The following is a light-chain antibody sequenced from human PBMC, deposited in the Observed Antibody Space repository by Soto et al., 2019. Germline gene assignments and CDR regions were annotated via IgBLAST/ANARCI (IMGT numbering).Light chain of an antibody. J-gene: IGKJ4*01. V-gene: IGKV3-11*01. CDR3: QQGSNWPLT. CDR1: QNVSSY. CDR2: HAS. Sequence: EIVLTQSPATLSLSPGESATLSCRASQNVSSYLAWYQQRLGQAPRLLIYHASNRATGIPARFSGSGSGTDFARTISSLEPEDFAVYYCQQGSNWPLTFGGGTKVEIK.